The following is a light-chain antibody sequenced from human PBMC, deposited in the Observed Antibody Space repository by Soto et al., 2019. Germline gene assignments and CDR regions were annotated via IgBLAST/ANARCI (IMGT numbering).Light chain of an antibody. Sequence: DIPMTQSPSTLSASVGDRVTITCRARQSISSWLAWYQQKPGKAPKLLIYKASSLESGVPSRFIGSGSGTEFTLTISSLQPDDFATYYCQQYNSYSQTCGQGTKVEIK. CDR1: QSISSW. CDR2: KAS. V-gene: IGKV1-5*03. J-gene: IGKJ1*01. CDR3: QQYNSYSQT.